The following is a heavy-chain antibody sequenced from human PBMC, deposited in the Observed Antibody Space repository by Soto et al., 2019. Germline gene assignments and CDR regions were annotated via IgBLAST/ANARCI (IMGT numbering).Heavy chain of an antibody. CDR3: ASRHYSSGWSVVEYFQH. CDR2: IIPMFGTT. J-gene: IGHJ1*01. Sequence: QVQLVQSGAEVKKPGSSVKVSCKASGDPLSRYTITWVRQAPGQGFKWMGRIIPMFGTTNYAQDFQGRVTITADESTNTASMELSSLSSEDTAVYYCASRHYSSGWSVVEYFQHWGQGTLVIVSA. V-gene: IGHV1-69*18. D-gene: IGHD6-19*01. CDR1: GDPLSRYT.